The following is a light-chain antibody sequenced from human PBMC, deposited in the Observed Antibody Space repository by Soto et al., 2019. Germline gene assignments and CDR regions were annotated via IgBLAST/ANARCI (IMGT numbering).Light chain of an antibody. V-gene: IGLV2-14*01. CDR1: SSDVGFSDY. J-gene: IGLJ3*02. CDR2: GVT. CDR3: CSYIHFTTV. Sequence: QSVRTQPACVSVSPGQSITISCTGASSDVGFSDYVSWYQQHPGKAPKLLIYGVTNRPSGVSNRFSGSKSGNTASLSISGLQAEDEADYYCCSYIHFTTVFGGGTKVTVL.